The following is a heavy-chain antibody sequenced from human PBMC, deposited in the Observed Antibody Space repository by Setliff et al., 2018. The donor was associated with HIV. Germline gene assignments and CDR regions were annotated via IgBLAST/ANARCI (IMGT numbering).Heavy chain of an antibody. D-gene: IGHD3-16*01. CDR2: INPSGGRP. V-gene: IGHV1-46*01. Sequence: ASVKVSCKASGNTFTIYYLHWVRQTPGQGLEWMGVINPSGGRPSYAQTFQGRVTMTRDTSTSTVYMELSSLRSEDTAVYYCARTQDGPGGNYFGYWGQGTVGTVS. CDR3: ARTQDGPGGNYFGY. J-gene: IGHJ4*02. CDR1: GNTFTIYY.